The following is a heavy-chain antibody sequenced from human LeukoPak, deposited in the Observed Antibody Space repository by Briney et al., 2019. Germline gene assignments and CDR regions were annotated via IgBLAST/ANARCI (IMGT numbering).Heavy chain of an antibody. D-gene: IGHD3-9*01. V-gene: IGHV3-74*01. CDR3: ARDFDRYYFDY. CDR2: INTVGSST. J-gene: IGHJ4*02. CDR1: GFTFRTYW. Sequence: GGSLRLSCAASGFTFRTYWMHWVRHAPGKGLMWVSRINTVGSSTSYADSVKGRFTIPRDNAKNQLYLQMNSLRAEDTAMYYCARDFDRYYFDYWRQATLVSDSS.